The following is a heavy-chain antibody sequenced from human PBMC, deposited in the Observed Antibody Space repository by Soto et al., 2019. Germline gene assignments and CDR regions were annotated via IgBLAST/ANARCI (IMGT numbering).Heavy chain of an antibody. CDR3: ERQIGYSTQLDY. CDR1: GGSFSGYY. J-gene: IGHJ4*02. V-gene: IGHV4-34*01. D-gene: IGHD6-13*01. CDR2: INYSGST. Sequence: SETLSLTCAVYGGSFSGYYWSWIRQPPGKGLEWIGEINYSGSTNYNPSLKSRVTISVDTSKNQFSLKLSSVTAADTAVYYCERQIGYSTQLDYWGQGILVTVSS.